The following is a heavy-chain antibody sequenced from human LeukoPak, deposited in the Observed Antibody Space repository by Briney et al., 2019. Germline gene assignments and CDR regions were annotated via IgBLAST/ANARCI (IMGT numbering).Heavy chain of an antibody. V-gene: IGHV1-46*03. D-gene: IGHD1-1*01. CDR3: ARAVGNDVGAFDI. CDR1: GYTFTSYY. CDR2: INPSGGST. J-gene: IGHJ3*02. Sequence: ASVKVSCKASGYTFTSYYMHWVRQAPGQGLEWMGIINPSGGSTSYAQKFQGRVTMTRDTSTSTVYMGLSSLRSEDTAVYYCARAVGNDVGAFDIWGQGTMVTVSS.